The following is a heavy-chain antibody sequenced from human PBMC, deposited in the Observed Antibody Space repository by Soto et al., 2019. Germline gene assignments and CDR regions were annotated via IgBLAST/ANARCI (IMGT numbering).Heavy chain of an antibody. CDR2: IYYSGRT. CDR1: GESISSSSYY. Sequence: LPLTCIVSGESISSSSYYWGWIRQPPGKGLEWIGSIYYSGRTYYNLPFKSRVTISIDTSKNQFSLKLSSVTATDTAVYYCARQRTTVVTQAYFDHWGQGALVTVSS. J-gene: IGHJ4*02. V-gene: IGHV4-39*01. CDR3: ARQRTTVVTQAYFDH. D-gene: IGHD2-21*02.